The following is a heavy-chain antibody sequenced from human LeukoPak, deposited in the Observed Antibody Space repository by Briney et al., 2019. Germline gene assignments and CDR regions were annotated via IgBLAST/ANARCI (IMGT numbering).Heavy chain of an antibody. CDR2: MNPNSGNT. CDR3: ARGRRTYNWNDGVWYYYGMDV. D-gene: IGHD1-1*01. J-gene: IGHJ6*02. CDR1: GYTFTSYD. Sequence: ASVKVSCKASGYTFTSYDTNWVRQATGQGLEWMGWMNPNSGNTGYAQKFQGRVTMTRNTSISTAYMELSSLRSEDTAVYYCARGRRTYNWNDGVWYYYGMDVWGQGTTVTVSS. V-gene: IGHV1-8*01.